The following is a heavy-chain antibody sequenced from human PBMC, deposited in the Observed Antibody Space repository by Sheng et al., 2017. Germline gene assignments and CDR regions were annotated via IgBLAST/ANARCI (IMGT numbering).Heavy chain of an antibody. J-gene: IGHJ3*02. Sequence: QGQLVESGGGVVQPGRSLRLSCAASGFTFSNYAMHWVRQTSGKGLEWVAVISYDGRNKDYADSVKGRFTISRDNPKNTLYLQMNSLRAEDTAVYYCARDLFSDYPGRDDAFDMWGQGTMVTVSS. CDR1: GFTFSNYA. CDR2: ISYDGRNK. D-gene: IGHD4-17*01. V-gene: IGHV3-30*04. CDR3: ARDLFSDYPGRDDAFDM.